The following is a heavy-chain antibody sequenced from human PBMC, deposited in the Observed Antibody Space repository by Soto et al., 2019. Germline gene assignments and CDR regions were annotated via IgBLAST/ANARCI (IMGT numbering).Heavy chain of an antibody. Sequence: EVQLVESGGGLVKPGGSLRLSCAASGFTFSSYSMHWVCQAPGKGLEWVSSISSSSSYIYYADSVKGRFTISRDNARKSLYLQMNSLRAEDTAVYYCARVRRSSVWYFTDDAFDIWGQGTMVSVCS. V-gene: IGHV3-21*01. CDR1: GFTFSSYS. D-gene: IGHD6-19*01. J-gene: IGHJ3*02. CDR3: ARVRRSSVWYFTDDAFDI. CDR2: ISSSSSYI.